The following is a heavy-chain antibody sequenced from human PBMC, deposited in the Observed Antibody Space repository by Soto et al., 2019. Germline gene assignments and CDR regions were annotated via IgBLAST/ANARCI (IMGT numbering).Heavy chain of an antibody. CDR1: GFSLTDTRMG. V-gene: IGHV2-26*01. CDR2: IISNDDK. Sequence: CGPTRVNPTATLALTCSVSGFSLTDTRMGVSWISNAKGRDLEWLAHIISNDDKSYSTSLKSRLTISKDTSKSQVVLRMTKMDPVDTGRYYCARALFYSDSDGYYFEFDYWGPGTLVTVSS. CDR3: ARALFYSDSDGYYFEFDY. J-gene: IGHJ4*02. D-gene: IGHD3-22*01.